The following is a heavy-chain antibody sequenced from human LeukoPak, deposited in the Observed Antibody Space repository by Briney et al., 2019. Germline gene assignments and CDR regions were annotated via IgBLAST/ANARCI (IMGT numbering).Heavy chain of an antibody. D-gene: IGHD6-19*01. CDR1: GYTYSNYG. CDR2: TSYNGNK. Sequence: GASVKDSCKATGYTYSNYGISWVRQAPGIGLAWMGWTSYNGNKNYAQKFQDRATMTTDTSTTTPYMELRSLESDDTAVDYCARHSGSGWQALGYWGQGTLVTVSS. CDR3: ARHSGSGWQALGY. V-gene: IGHV1-18*04. J-gene: IGHJ4*02.